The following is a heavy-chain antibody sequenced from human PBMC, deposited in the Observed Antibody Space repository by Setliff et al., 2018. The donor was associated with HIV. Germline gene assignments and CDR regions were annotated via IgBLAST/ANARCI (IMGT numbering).Heavy chain of an antibody. CDR2: IRYDGSNQ. CDR3: AGEVGASRLVS. CDR1: GFIFSSYG. Sequence: QPGGSLRLSCAASGFIFSSYGMHWVRQAPGKGLEWVALIRYDGSNQYYADSVKGRFTISRDNSKNTLYLQMNSLRADDTAVYYCAGEVGASRLVSWGQGTLVTVSS. D-gene: IGHD1-26*01. J-gene: IGHJ4*02. V-gene: IGHV3-30*02.